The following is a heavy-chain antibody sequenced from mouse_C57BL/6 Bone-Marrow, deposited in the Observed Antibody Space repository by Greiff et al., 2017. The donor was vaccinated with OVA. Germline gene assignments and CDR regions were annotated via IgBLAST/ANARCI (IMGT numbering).Heavy chain of an antibody. CDR1: GYTFTSYG. J-gene: IGHJ2*01. CDR3: ARCVYGNGFDY. D-gene: IGHD2-1*01. CDR2: IYPRSGNT. V-gene: IGHV1-81*01. Sequence: QVHVKQSGAELARPGASVKLSCKASGYTFTSYGISWVKQRTGQGLEWIGEIYPRSGNTYYNEKFKGKATLTADKSSSTAYKELRSLTSEDSAVYFCARCVYGNGFDYWGQGTTLTVSS.